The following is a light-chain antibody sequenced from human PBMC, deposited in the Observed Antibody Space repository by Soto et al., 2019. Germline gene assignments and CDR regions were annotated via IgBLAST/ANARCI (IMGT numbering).Light chain of an antibody. CDR2: AAS. CDR3: QQAHSFPIT. J-gene: IGKJ5*01. V-gene: IGKV1D-12*01. CDR1: QGVAYW. Sequence: DIQMTQSPSSVSASVGDRVTITCRASQGVAYWLAWYQQKPGKAPKLLIYAASTLQSGVPSRFSGSGSVTEFTLTITSLQPEDFATYYCQQAHSFPITFGQGTRLESK.